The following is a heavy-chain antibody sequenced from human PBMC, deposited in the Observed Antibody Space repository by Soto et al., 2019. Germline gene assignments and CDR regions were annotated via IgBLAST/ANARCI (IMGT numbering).Heavy chain of an antibody. J-gene: IGHJ6*02. V-gene: IGHV1-69*13. CDR1: GGTFTSYA. CDR2: IIPIFGTA. Sequence: SVKVSCKASGGTFTSYAIHWVLQAPGQGLEWMGGIIPIFGTANYAQKFQGRVTITADESTSTAYMELSSLRSEDTAVYYCARVHDFWSGYYVGGMDVWGQGTTVTVSS. D-gene: IGHD3-3*01. CDR3: ARVHDFWSGYYVGGMDV.